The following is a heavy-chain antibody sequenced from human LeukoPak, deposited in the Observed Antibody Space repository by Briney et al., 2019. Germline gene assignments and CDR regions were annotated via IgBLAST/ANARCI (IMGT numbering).Heavy chain of an antibody. CDR3: AGVWDDFWSGYRGGNWFDP. CDR1: GYTFTSYG. CDR2: ISAYNGNT. D-gene: IGHD3-3*01. J-gene: IGHJ5*02. V-gene: IGHV1-18*01. Sequence: ASVKVSCKASGYTFTSYGISWVRQAPGQGLEWMGWISAYNGNTNYAQKLQGRVTMTTDTPTSTAYMELRSLRSDDTAVYYCAGVWDDFWSGYRGGNWFDPWGQGTLVTVSS.